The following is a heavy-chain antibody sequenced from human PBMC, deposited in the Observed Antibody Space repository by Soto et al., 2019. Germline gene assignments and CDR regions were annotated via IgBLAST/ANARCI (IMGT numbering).Heavy chain of an antibody. CDR2: INSGSDTI. V-gene: IGHV3-48*02. CDR1: GFTLSAYS. CDR3: ARPHLDRPTYYGLDV. J-gene: IGHJ6*02. Sequence: EVQLVDSGGGLVQPGGSLRLSCAASGFTLSAYSMNWVRQAPGKGLEWISFINSGSDTIYYGDSVKGRFTISRDNAKNALYLQMNSLRDDDTAVYYCARPHLDRPTYYGLDVWGQGTTVTVSS. D-gene: IGHD3-16*01.